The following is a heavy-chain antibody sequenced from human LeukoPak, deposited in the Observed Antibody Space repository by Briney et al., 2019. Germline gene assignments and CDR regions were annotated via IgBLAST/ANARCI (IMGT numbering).Heavy chain of an antibody. D-gene: IGHD2-15*01. J-gene: IGHJ3*02. V-gene: IGHV4-34*01. Sequence: SETLSLTCAVYGGSFSGYYWSWIRQPPGKGLEWIGEINHSGSTNYNPSLKSRVTISVDTSKNQFSLKPSSVTAADTAVYYCARVARYCSGGSCYLSAFDIWGQGTMVTVSS. CDR2: INHSGST. CDR3: ARVARYCSGGSCYLSAFDI. CDR1: GGSFSGYY.